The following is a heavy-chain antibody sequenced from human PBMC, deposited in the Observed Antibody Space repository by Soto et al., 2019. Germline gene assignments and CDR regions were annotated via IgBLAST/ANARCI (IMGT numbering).Heavy chain of an antibody. D-gene: IGHD1-26*01. CDR1: GLTLSSYA. CDR3: TRDYYGPDY. CDR2: VSYDGSDK. J-gene: IGHJ4*02. V-gene: IGHV3-33*01. Sequence: SLRLSCAASGLTLSSYAMHWVRQAPGKGLEWVAFVSYDGSDKNYADSVKGRFTISRDNSKNTLSLQMNSLRVEDTAVYYCTRDYYGPDYWGQGTLVTVSS.